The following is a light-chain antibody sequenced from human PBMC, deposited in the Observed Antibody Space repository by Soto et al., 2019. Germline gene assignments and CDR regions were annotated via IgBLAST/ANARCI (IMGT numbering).Light chain of an antibody. CDR2: GAS. V-gene: IGKV3-20*01. J-gene: IGKJ1*01. CDR3: QQYGSSST. CDR1: QSVSRK. Sequence: EVVMTQSAATLSVSTGESATLSCRASQSVSRKLAWCQQTRGQAPRLLIYGASSRATGIPDRFSGSGSGTDFTLTISRLEPEDFAVYYCQQYGSSSTFGQGTLV.